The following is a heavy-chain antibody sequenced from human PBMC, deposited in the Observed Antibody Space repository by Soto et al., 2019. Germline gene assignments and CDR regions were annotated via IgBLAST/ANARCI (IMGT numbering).Heavy chain of an antibody. D-gene: IGHD6-19*01. CDR2: ISYTGST. CDR1: GGSVSSGHYY. J-gene: IGHJ4*02. Sequence: QVQLQESGPGLVRPSETLSLTCTVSGGSVSSGHYYWSWSRQPPGKGLEWIGYISYTGSTNYNPSLKSGVTISVDTSKNQFSLKMNSVTAADTAVYYCARSGAGSGWLGGQGTLVTVSS. CDR3: ARSGAGSGWL. V-gene: IGHV4-61*01.